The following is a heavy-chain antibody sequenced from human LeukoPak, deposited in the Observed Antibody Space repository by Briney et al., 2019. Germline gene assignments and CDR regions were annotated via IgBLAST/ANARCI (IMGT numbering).Heavy chain of an antibody. D-gene: IGHD4-17*01. V-gene: IGHV3-7*03. J-gene: IGHJ4*02. CDR1: GFTFNNYW. CDR2: IKPDGSEK. Sequence: GGSLRLSCAASGFTFNNYWMNWVRQAPGKGLEWVANIKPDGSEKYYVDSVNGRFTISRDNAKNPLYLQMNSLRAEDTAVYYCARDPHRGGDYDYWGQGTLVTVSS. CDR3: ARDPHRGGDYDY.